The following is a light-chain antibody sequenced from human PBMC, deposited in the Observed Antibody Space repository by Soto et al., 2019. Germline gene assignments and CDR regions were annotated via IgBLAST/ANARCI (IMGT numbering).Light chain of an antibody. V-gene: IGLV1-40*01. J-gene: IGLJ1*01. Sequence: QSVLTQPPSVSGAPGQRVTISCTGSSSNIGAGYPVHWYQQLPGTAPKLLVAGNRPSGVPDRFSVSKSGASASLAITGLQAEDEADYYCSSYTSSSLYVFGTGTKVTVL. CDR2: G. CDR3: SSYTSSSLYV. CDR1: SSNIGAGYP.